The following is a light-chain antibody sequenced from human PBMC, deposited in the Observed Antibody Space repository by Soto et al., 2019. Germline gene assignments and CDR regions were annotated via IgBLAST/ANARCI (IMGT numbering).Light chain of an antibody. Sequence: QSVLTQSPSASASLGASVKLTCTLSSGHSSYAIAWHQQQPEKGPRYLMKLNSDGSHSKGDGIPDRFSGSSSGAERYLTISSLQSEDESEYYCQAWDSGTVVFGGGTKLAV. CDR1: SGHSSYA. CDR2: LNSDGSH. V-gene: IGLV4-69*01. CDR3: QAWDSGTVV. J-gene: IGLJ2*01.